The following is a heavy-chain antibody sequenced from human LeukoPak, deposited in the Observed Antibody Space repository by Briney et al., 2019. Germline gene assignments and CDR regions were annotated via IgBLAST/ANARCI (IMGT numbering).Heavy chain of an antibody. CDR1: GGAISSGSYY. CDR2: IYYSGST. D-gene: IGHD6-19*01. J-gene: IGHJ4*02. V-gene: IGHV4-39*01. CDR3: ARQVVISGWYVDYLGY. Sequence: SETLSLTCTVSGGAISSGSYYWGWIRQPPGKGLEWIACIYYSGSTYYHPSLKSRVTISADTSKNQFSLKLSSVTAADTAVYSCARQVVISGWYVDYLGYWGQGTLVTVSS.